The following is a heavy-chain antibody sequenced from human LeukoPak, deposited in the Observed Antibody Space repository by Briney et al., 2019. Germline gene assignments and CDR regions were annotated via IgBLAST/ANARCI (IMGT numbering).Heavy chain of an antibody. J-gene: IGHJ4*02. CDR1: GFTFSNYA. CDR3: ARENSGYSSSWPPPSFDY. D-gene: IGHD6-13*01. CDR2: ISYDGTKT. Sequence: HPGGSLRLSCAASGFTFSNYAMHWVRQAPGKGLEWVAVISYDGTKTYYQDSVKGRFTISRDTSKNTLYLQVSSLRPDDTAVYYCARENSGYSSSWPPPSFDYWGQGTLVTVSS. V-gene: IGHV3-30*04.